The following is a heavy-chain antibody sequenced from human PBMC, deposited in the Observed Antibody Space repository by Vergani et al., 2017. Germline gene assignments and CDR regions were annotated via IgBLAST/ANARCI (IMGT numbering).Heavy chain of an antibody. CDR1: GYTFTSDD. CDR2: MNPNSGNT. V-gene: IGHV1-8*03. Sequence: QVQLVQSGAEVKKPGASMRVSCKASGYTFTSDDINWVRQAPGQGLEWMGWMNPNSGNTGYAQQLQGRLTITRDTSITTAYMELSGLTSEDMAIYYCARARRTXTADDCPRYYYDYWGQGTLVTVSS. CDR3: ARARRTXTADDCPRYYYDY. J-gene: IGHJ4*02. D-gene: IGHD2-21*02.